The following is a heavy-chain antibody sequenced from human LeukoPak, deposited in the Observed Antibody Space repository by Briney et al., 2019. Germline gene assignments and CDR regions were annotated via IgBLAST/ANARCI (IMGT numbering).Heavy chain of an antibody. CDR2: IYYSGNT. CDR3: ARSAWLLDK. D-gene: IGHD5-12*01. CDR1: GGSISGYY. Sequence: SETLSLTCTVSGGSISGYYWSWIRQPPGKGLEWIGYIYYSGNTNYNPSLKSRVTISLDTSKNQFSLKLSSVTAADTAVYYCARSAWLLDKWGQGTLVTVSS. J-gene: IGHJ4*02. V-gene: IGHV4-59*01.